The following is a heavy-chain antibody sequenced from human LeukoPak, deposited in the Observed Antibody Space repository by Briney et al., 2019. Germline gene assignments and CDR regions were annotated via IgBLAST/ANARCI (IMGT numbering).Heavy chain of an antibody. CDR2: INPNSGGT. Sequence: ASVKVSCKASGYTFTGYYMHWVRQAPGQGLEWRGWINPNSGGTNYAQKFQGRVTMTRDTSISTAYMELSRLRSDDTAVYYCARDATYYDSSGAFIWGQGTLVTVSS. CDR1: GYTFTGYY. J-gene: IGHJ4*02. CDR3: ARDATYYDSSGAFI. V-gene: IGHV1-2*02. D-gene: IGHD3-22*01.